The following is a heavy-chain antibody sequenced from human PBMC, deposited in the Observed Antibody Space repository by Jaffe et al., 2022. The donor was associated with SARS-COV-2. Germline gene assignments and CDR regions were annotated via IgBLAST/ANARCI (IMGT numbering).Heavy chain of an antibody. V-gene: IGHV3-23*04. CDR1: GFTFSSYG. D-gene: IGHD3-10*01. CDR2: ISGSGGST. Sequence: EVQLVESGGGVVQPGGSLRVSCAASGFTFSSYGMSWVRQAPGKGLEWVSAISGSGGSTYYADSVKGRFTISRDNSKNTLYLQMNSLRAEDTAVYYCAKGSYGSGTYYLSMGVHFDYWGQGTLVTVSS. J-gene: IGHJ4*02. CDR3: AKGSYGSGTYYLSMGVHFDY.